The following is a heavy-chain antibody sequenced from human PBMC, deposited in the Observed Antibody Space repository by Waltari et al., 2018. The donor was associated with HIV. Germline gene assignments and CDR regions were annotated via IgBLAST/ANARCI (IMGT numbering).Heavy chain of an antibody. V-gene: IGHV4-34*01. CDR3: ARGRRNLLSQGHGFDP. D-gene: IGHD3-10*01. CDR2: INHIEDS. Sequence: QVRLEQWGAGLVKPSETLSPTFAVYGESLSDYFWTWIRQAPGKGLEWIAEINHIEDSNYNPSLKSRVTNAIATSKNQCARKLRSVTAADTAVCYCARGRRNLLSQGHGFDPGGQGTRLT. CDR1: GESLSDYF. J-gene: IGHJ5*02.